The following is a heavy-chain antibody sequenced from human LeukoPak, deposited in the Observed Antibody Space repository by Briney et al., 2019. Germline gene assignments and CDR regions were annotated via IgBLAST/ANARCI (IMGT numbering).Heavy chain of an antibody. V-gene: IGHV3-48*03. CDR2: ISSDGKTV. CDR1: GFTFSNYQ. CDR3: ARGYCDSGTSYYFDY. Sequence: PGGSLRLSCAASGFTFSNYQMNWVRQAPGKGLEWVSYISSDGKTVNYADSVEGRFTISRDNAKYSLFLQLNSLRGEDTAVYYCARGYCDSGTSYYFDYWGQGTLVTVSS. J-gene: IGHJ4*02. D-gene: IGHD3-22*01.